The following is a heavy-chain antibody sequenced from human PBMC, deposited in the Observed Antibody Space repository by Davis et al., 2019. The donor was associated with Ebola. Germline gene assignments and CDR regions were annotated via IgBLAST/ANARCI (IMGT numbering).Heavy chain of an antibody. CDR3: ARGIGSGSPNY. CDR2: IKQDGSEK. J-gene: IGHJ4*02. V-gene: IGHV3-7*03. Sequence: GESLKISCAASGFTFSSYWMTWVRQAPGKGLEWVANIKQDGSEKYYVDSVKGRFTISRDNAKNSLYLQMNSLRAEDAAVYYCARGIGSGSPNYWGQGTLVTVSS. CDR1: GFTFSSYW. D-gene: IGHD3-10*01.